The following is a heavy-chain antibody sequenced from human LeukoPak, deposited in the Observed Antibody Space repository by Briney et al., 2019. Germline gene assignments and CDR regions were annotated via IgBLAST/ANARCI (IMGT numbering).Heavy chain of an antibody. Sequence: GGSLRLSCAASGFTFSNAWMSWVRQAPGKGREWVGRITSKTDGGTTDYAAPVKGRFTISTDDSKNTLYLQMTSLKTEDSAVYYCTTDPLGYCSSTTCYAYFQHWGHGTLVTVSS. V-gene: IGHV3-15*01. CDR1: GFTFSNAW. CDR3: TTDPLGYCSSTTCYAYFQH. CDR2: ITSKTDGGTT. D-gene: IGHD2-2*01. J-gene: IGHJ1*01.